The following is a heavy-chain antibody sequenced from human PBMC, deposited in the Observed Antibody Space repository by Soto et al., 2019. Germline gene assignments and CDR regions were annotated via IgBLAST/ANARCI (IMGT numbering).Heavy chain of an antibody. V-gene: IGHV3-23*01. Sequence: EVQLLESGGGLVQPGGSLRLSCAASGFTFISYAMSWVRQAPGKGLEWVSAISGGGGSTYYADSVKGRFTISRDNSKSTLYLQMNRLRAEDSAIYYCARDRRVYDVFLTGDYQPYYYDMGVWGQGTTVTVSS. D-gene: IGHD3-9*01. CDR1: GFTFISYA. CDR2: ISGGGGST. CDR3: ARDRRVYDVFLTGDYQPYYYDMGV. J-gene: IGHJ6*03.